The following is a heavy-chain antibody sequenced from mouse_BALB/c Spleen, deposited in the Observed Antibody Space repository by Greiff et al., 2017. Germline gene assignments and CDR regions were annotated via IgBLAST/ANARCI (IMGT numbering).Heavy chain of an antibody. CDR2: ISYSGST. V-gene: IGHV3-2*02. D-gene: IGHD4-1*01. J-gene: IGHJ2*01. CDR3: ARYELGFDY. Sequence: EVQLVESGPGLVKPSQSLSLTCTVTGYSITSDYAWNWIRQFPGNKLEWMGYISYSGSTSYNPSLKSRISITRDTSKNQFFLQLNSVTTEDTATYYCARYELGFDYWGQGTTLTVSS. CDR1: GYSITSDYA.